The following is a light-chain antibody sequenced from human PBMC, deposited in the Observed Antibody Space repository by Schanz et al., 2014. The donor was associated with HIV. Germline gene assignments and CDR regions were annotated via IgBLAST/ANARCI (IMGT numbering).Light chain of an antibody. CDR3: CSYAGSYPPLYV. CDR2: DVT. CDR1: SSDIGGFKI. V-gene: IGLV2-14*03. Sequence: QSALTQPASVTGSLGQSITISCTGTSSDIGGFKIVSWYQQYPGKAPKLTIYDVTKRSAGASVRFSGSKSGNTAFLTISGLQDDDEADYYCCSYAGSYPPLYVFGTGTKLTVL. J-gene: IGLJ1*01.